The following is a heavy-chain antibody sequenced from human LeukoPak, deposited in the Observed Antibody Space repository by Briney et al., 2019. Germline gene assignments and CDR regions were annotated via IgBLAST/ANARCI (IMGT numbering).Heavy chain of an antibody. CDR2: ISGSGGST. V-gene: IGHV3-23*01. Sequence: GGSLRLSCAASGFTFSSYAMSWVRQAPGKGLEWVSAISGSGGSTYYADSVKGRFTISRDNSKNTLYLQMNSLRAEDTAVYYCAKDSPTYYYDNSGYYYFDYWGQGTLVTVSS. CDR3: AKDSPTYYYDNSGYYYFDY. D-gene: IGHD3-22*01. CDR1: GFTFSSYA. J-gene: IGHJ4*02.